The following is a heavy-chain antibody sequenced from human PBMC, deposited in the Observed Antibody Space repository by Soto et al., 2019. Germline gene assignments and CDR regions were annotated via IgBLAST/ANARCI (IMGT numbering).Heavy chain of an antibody. CDR3: ARGYCSSTSCYYLFDY. D-gene: IGHD2-2*01. Sequence: AGGSLRLSCAASGFTFSSYAMHWVRQAPGKGLEWVAVISYDGSNKYYADSVKGRFTISRDNSKNTLYLQMNSLRAEDTAVYYCARGYCSSTSCYYLFDYWGQGTLVTVSS. J-gene: IGHJ4*02. V-gene: IGHV3-30-3*01. CDR1: GFTFSSYA. CDR2: ISYDGSNK.